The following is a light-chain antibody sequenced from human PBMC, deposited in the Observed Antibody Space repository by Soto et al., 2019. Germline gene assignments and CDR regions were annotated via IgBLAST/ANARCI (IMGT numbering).Light chain of an antibody. CDR2: QVT. Sequence: QSALTQPASVSGSPGQWITISCTGTSSDVGNYKYVSWYQEHPGKAPRLIIYQVTNRPSGVSNRFSGSKSGNTASLTISGLHAEDEADYYCTSFSTGSSYVIFGGGTKVTVL. V-gene: IGLV2-14*01. J-gene: IGLJ2*01. CDR3: TSFSTGSSYVI. CDR1: SSDVGNYKY.